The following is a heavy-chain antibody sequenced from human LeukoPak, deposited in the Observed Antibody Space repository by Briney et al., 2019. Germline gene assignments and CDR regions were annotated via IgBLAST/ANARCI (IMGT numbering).Heavy chain of an antibody. CDR3: ARRRYDSSGYIAY. Sequence: PGGSLRLSCAASGFTFSSYWMSWVRQAPGKGLEWVANINQDGSEKYYVDSVKGRFTISRDNAKNSLYLQMNSLRAEDTAVYYCARRRYDSSGYIAYWGQGTLVTVSS. CDR2: INQDGSEK. J-gene: IGHJ4*02. V-gene: IGHV3-7*01. D-gene: IGHD3-22*01. CDR1: GFTFSSYW.